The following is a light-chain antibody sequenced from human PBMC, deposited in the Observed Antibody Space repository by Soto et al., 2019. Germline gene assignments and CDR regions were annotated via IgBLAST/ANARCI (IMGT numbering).Light chain of an antibody. CDR2: DVS. J-gene: IGLJ1*01. Sequence: QSVLTQPASVSGSPGQSITISCTGTSSDFGAYNYVSWYQQHPGKAPKLMIYDVSNRPSGVSNRFSGSKSGNTASLTISGLQAEDEADYYCNSYTSSTTSYVFGTGTKVTVL. CDR1: SSDFGAYNY. CDR3: NSYTSSTTSYV. V-gene: IGLV2-14*01.